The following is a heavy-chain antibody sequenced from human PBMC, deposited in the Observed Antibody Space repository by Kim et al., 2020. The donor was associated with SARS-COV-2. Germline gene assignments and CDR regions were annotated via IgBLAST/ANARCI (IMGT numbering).Heavy chain of an antibody. D-gene: IGHD1-7*01. J-gene: IGHJ5*02. Sequence: KWYNNYAMSVKSRITINPDTSKNEFSLQLNSVTPEDTALYYCARKNYFDTWGQGTLVTVSS. V-gene: IGHV6-1*01. CDR3: ARKNYFDT. CDR2: KWYN.